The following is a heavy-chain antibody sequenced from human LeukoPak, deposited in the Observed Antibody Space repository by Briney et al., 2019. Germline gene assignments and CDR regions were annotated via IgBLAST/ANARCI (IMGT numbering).Heavy chain of an antibody. V-gene: IGHV3-30-3*01. CDR3: ARNPYGDYYFDY. J-gene: IGHJ4*02. Sequence: GRSLRLSCAASGFTFSSYAMHWVRQAPGKGLEWVAVISCDGSNKYYADSVKGRFTISRDNSKNTLYLQMNSLRAEDTAVYYCARNPYGDYYFDYWGQGTLVTVSS. CDR2: ISCDGSNK. D-gene: IGHD4-17*01. CDR1: GFTFSSYA.